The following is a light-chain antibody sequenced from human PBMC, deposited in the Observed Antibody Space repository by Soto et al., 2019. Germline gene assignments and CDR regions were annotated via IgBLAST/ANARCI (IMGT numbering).Light chain of an antibody. Sequence: IVMPQSPATLSVSPGERATLSCSASQSVSSNLAWYQQQPGQAPRLLIYGASTRATGIPARFSGSGSGTEFTLTISSLQSEDFAVYYCQQYNNWPLTFGGGTKVEIK. CDR3: QQYNNWPLT. V-gene: IGKV3-15*01. CDR2: GAS. CDR1: QSVSSN. J-gene: IGKJ4*01.